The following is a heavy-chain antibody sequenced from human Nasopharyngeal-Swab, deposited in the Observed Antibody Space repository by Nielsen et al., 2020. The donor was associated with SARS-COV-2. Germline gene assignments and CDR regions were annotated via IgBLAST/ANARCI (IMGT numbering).Heavy chain of an antibody. V-gene: IGHV3-48*04. CDR1: GFTFSSYS. CDR3: ARDIPSRATVTSYYYYYMDV. J-gene: IGHJ6*03. D-gene: IGHD4-17*01. CDR2: ISSSSSTI. Sequence: GESLKISCAASGFTFSSYSMNWVRQAPGKGLEWVSYISSSSSTIYYADSVKGRFTISRDNAKNSLYLQMNSLSAEDTAVYYCARDIPSRATVTSYYYYYMDVWGKGTTVTVSS.